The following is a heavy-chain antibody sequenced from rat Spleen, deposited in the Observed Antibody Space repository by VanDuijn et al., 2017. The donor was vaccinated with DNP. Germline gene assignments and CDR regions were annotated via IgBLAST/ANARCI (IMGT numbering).Heavy chain of an antibody. CDR2: ISYDGSST. J-gene: IGHJ2*01. V-gene: IGHV5-7*01. CDR3: ARHDYGGYDFDY. CDR1: GFTFSNYD. D-gene: IGHD1-11*01. Sequence: EVQLGESGGGLVQPGRSLKLSCAAAGFTFSNYDMAWVRQAPRKGLEWVPTISYDGSSTYYRDSVNGRFTITRDNAKSTLYLQMDSLRSEDTATYYCARHDYGGYDFDYWGQGVMVTVSS.